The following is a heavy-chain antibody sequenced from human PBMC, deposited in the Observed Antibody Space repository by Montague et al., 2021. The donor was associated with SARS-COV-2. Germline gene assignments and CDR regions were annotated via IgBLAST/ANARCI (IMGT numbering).Heavy chain of an antibody. Sequence: SLRLSCAASGFTFSSYSMNWVRQAPGKGLEWVSSISSSSSHIYYADSVKGRFTISRDNAKNSLYLQMNSLRAEDTAVYFCARERTIVIITGYYYYGVDVWGQGATVTVSS. D-gene: IGHD3-10*01. CDR1: GFTFSSYS. V-gene: IGHV3-21*01. J-gene: IGHJ6*02. CDR3: ARERTIVIITGYYYYGVDV. CDR2: ISSSSSHI.